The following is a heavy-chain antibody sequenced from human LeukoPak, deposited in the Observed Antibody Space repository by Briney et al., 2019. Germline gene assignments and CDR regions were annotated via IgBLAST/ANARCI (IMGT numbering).Heavy chain of an antibody. V-gene: IGHV4-34*01. D-gene: IGHD4-11*01. J-gene: IGHJ4*02. CDR2: INHSGNT. Sequence: PSETLSLTCAVYGGSFSGYYWSWIRQPPGKGLEWIGEINHSGNTNYNPSLKSRVTISVDTSKNQFSLKLSSVTAADTAVYYCARGLVTTNPYFDYWGQGTLVTVSS. CDR3: ARGLVTTNPYFDY. CDR1: GGSFSGYY.